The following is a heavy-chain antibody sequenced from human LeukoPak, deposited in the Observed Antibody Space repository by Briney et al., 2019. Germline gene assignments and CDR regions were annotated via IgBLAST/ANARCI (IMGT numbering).Heavy chain of an antibody. J-gene: IGHJ4*02. D-gene: IGHD3-22*01. CDR3: ASYYYDSSGYSGLGY. V-gene: IGHV3-30-3*01. CDR1: GFSFNVYA. Sequence: GGSLRLSCAGFSFNVYAMHWVRQAPGKGLEWVAVISYDGSYKYYADSVKGRFTISRDNSKNTLYLQMNSLRAEDTAVYYCASYYYDSSGYSGLGYWGQGTLVTVSS. CDR2: ISYDGSYK.